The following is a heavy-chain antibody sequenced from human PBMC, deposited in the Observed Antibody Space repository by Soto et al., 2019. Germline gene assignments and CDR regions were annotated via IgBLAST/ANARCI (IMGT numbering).Heavy chain of an antibody. CDR2: INPTGGST. CDR3: ARESTIPLGTLFDY. Sequence: ASVKVSCKASGYSLTSYSLHWVRQAPGQGLEWMGIINPTGGSTSYAQQFQGRVTMTRDTSTSTVYAELSSLGSEDTAVYYCARESTIPLGTLFDYWGQGTLVTVSS. V-gene: IGHV1-46*01. J-gene: IGHJ4*02. D-gene: IGHD5-18*01. CDR1: GYSLTSYS.